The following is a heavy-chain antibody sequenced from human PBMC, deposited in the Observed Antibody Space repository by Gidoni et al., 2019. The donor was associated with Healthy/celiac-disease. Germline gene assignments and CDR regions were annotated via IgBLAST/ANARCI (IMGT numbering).Heavy chain of an antibody. CDR2: ISAYNGTT. D-gene: IGHD4-4*01. J-gene: IGHJ6*02. Sequence: QVQLVQSGAEVKKPGASVKVSCKASGYTFTSYGISWVRQARGQGLEWMGWISAYNGTTNYAQKLQGRVTMTTDTSTSTAYMELRSLRSDDTAVYYCAVSHDYSRRGVTYYYYGMDVWGQGTTVTVSS. CDR1: GYTFTSYG. CDR3: AVSHDYSRRGVTYYYYGMDV. V-gene: IGHV1-18*01.